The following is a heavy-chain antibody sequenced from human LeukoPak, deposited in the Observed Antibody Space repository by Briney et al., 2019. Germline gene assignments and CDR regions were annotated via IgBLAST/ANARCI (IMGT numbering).Heavy chain of an antibody. D-gene: IGHD3-16*01. CDR1: GFTFSSYW. CDR3: ARGGGLDV. J-gene: IGHJ6*02. CDR2: INHNGNVN. V-gene: IGHV3-7*03. Sequence: GGSLRLSCAASGFTFSSYWMNRARQAPGKGLEWVASINHNGNVNYYVDSVKGRFTISRDNAKYSLYLQMSNLRAEDTAVYFCARGGGLDVWGQGATVTVSS.